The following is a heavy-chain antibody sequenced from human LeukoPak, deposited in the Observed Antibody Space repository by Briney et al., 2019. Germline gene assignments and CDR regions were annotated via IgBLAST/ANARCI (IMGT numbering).Heavy chain of an antibody. Sequence: VASVKVSCKASGYTFTGYYMHWVRQAPGQGLEWMGWINPNSGGTNYAQKFQGRVTMTRDTSISTAYMELSRLRSADTAVYHCAMAFFTSGGAVAGTYFWGQGTLVTVSS. CDR2: INPNSGGT. J-gene: IGHJ4*02. V-gene: IGHV1-2*02. CDR1: GYTFTGYY. D-gene: IGHD6-19*01. CDR3: AMAFFTSGGAVAGTYF.